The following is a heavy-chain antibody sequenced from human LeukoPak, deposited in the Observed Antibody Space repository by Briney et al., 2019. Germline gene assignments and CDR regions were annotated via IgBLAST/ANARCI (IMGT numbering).Heavy chain of an antibody. Sequence: PSQTLSLTCAVSGGSISSGSYGWSWIRQPAGTGFGWIGRLYTRGSTNYNPSRKGRVSISVDTATYQFTMMLSSVAAADTAVYYCARDGYYYDSSGYYRGGFDYWGQGTLVTVSS. V-gene: IGHV4-61*02. J-gene: IGHJ4*02. CDR2: LYTRGST. CDR3: ARDGYYYDSSGYYRGGFDY. D-gene: IGHD3-22*01. CDR1: GGSISSGSYG.